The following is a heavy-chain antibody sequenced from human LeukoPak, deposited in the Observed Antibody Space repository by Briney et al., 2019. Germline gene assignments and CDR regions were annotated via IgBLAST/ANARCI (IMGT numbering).Heavy chain of an antibody. Sequence: ASVKVSCKVSGYTLTELSMHWVRQAPGKGLEWMGGFDPEDGETIYAQKFQGRVTMTEDTPTDTAYMELSSLRSEDTAVYYCARLIVVVPATANWFDPWGQGTLVTVSS. J-gene: IGHJ5*02. CDR1: GYTLTELS. D-gene: IGHD2-2*01. V-gene: IGHV1-24*01. CDR3: ARLIVVVPATANWFDP. CDR2: FDPEDGET.